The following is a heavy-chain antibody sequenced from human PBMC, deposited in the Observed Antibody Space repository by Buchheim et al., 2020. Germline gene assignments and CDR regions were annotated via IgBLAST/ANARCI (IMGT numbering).Heavy chain of an antibody. Sequence: QVQLVQSGAEVKKPGASVKVSCKASGYPFTGYGFTWVRQAPGQGLEWMGWISAYNGNTNYAQKFQGRLTMTTGTSTRPAYMELRSLRSDDTAVYYCARGLGSYGDYGHPLGYWGQGTL. CDR1: GYPFTGYG. CDR2: ISAYNGNT. D-gene: IGHD4-17*01. J-gene: IGHJ4*02. V-gene: IGHV1-18*04. CDR3: ARGLGSYGDYGHPLGY.